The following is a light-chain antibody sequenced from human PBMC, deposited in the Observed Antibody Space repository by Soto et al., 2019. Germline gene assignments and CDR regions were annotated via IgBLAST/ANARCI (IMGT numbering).Light chain of an antibody. Sequence: EIVLTQSPGTLSLSPGERATLSCRASQSVSSSYLAWYQQKPGQAPRLLISDASNRATGIPARFSGSGSGTDFTLTISSLEPEDFAVYYCQQRSNWPITFGQGARLEIK. CDR1: QSVSSSY. CDR2: DAS. V-gene: IGKV3-11*01. CDR3: QQRSNWPIT. J-gene: IGKJ5*01.